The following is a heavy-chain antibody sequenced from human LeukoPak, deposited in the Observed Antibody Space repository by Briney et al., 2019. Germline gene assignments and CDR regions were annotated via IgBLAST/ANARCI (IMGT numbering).Heavy chain of an antibody. CDR1: GYTFTGYY. CDR3: ARDRYYGSGSWVNDAFDI. V-gene: IGHV1-2*06. D-gene: IGHD3-10*01. CDR2: INPNSGGT. Sequence: GASVKVSCKASGYTFTGYYMHWVRQAPGQGLEWMGRINPNSGGTNYAQKFQGRVTMTRDTSISTAYMELSRLRSDDTAVCYCARDRYYGSGSWVNDAFDIWGQGTMVTVS. J-gene: IGHJ3*02.